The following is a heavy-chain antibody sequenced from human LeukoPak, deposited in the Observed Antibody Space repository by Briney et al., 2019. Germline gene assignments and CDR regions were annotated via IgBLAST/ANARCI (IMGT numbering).Heavy chain of an antibody. J-gene: IGHJ4*02. CDR1: GYTFTGYY. D-gene: IGHD6-19*01. CDR3: ARFGSGLVRDY. V-gene: IGHV1-46*01. CDR2: INPSGGST. Sequence: ASVKVSCKASGYTFTGYYMHWVRQAPGQGLEWMGIINPSGGSTSYAQKFQGRVTMTRDTSTSTVYMELSSLRSEDTAVYYCARFGSGLVRDYWGQGTLVTVSS.